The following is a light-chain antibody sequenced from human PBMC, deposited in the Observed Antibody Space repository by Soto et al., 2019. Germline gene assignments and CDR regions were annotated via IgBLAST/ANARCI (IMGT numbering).Light chain of an antibody. CDR2: DAS. CDR1: QSVASGH. CDR3: QQYGTAPIT. J-gene: IGKJ5*01. Sequence: EMTLTQSPGTLSLYPGERAALSCLASQSVASGHLAWYQQPPGQAPRLLVSDASSRATGIPDRFSGSASGTDFTLTISRLEPEDSAMYYCQQYGTAPITFGQGTRLEIK. V-gene: IGKV3-20*01.